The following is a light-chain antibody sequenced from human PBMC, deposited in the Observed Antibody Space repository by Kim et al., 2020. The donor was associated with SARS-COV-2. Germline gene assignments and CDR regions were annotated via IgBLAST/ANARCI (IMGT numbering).Light chain of an antibody. Sequence: TVTIYCPRSSGSSARCYVQWYQQRTGSSPTTVLDEDNERPSGVPGRSSGSIDASSNSASLTISAPNTEEEAEYYCQSSDSTTVVFGGGTQLTVL. CDR2: EDN. V-gene: IGLV6-57*01. CDR3: QSSDSTTVV. J-gene: IGLJ2*01. CDR1: SGSSARCY.